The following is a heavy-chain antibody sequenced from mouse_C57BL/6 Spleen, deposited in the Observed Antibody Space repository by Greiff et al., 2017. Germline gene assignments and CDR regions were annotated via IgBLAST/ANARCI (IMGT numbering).Heavy chain of an antibody. V-gene: IGHV1-39*01. CDR1: GYSFTDYN. CDR2: INPNYGTT. D-gene: IGHD1-1*01. CDR3: ARYYCSSYERYFDV. J-gene: IGHJ1*03. Sequence: EVKLVESGPELVKPGASVKISCKASGYSFTDYNMNWVKQSNGKSLEWIGVINPNYGTTSYNQKFKGKATLTVDQSSSTAYMQLHSLTSADSAVYYCARYYCSSYERYFDVWGTGTTVTVSS.